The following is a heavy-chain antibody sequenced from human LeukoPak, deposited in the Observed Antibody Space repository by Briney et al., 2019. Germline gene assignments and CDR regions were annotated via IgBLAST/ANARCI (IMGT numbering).Heavy chain of an antibody. CDR3: ARRSPAGWTPDDAFDI. Sequence: SETLSLTCAVYGGSFSGYYWSWIRQPPGKGLEWIGYIYYSGSTNYNPSLKSRVTISVDTSKNQFSLKLSSVTAADTAVYYCARRSPAGWTPDDAFDIWGQGTMVTVSS. CDR2: IYYSGST. D-gene: IGHD6-19*01. V-gene: IGHV4-59*08. J-gene: IGHJ3*02. CDR1: GGSFSGYY.